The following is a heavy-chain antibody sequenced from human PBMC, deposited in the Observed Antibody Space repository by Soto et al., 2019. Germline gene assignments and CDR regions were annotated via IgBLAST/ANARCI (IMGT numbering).Heavy chain of an antibody. Sequence: QVQLVQSGAEVKKPGASVKVSCKASGYTFTSYAMHWVRQAPGQRLEWMGWINAGNGNTKYSQKFQGRVTITRDTSASTAYMELSSLRSEDTAVYYCARVLLAYGDYGVDYWGQGTLVTVSS. D-gene: IGHD4-17*01. J-gene: IGHJ4*02. V-gene: IGHV1-3*01. CDR2: INAGNGNT. CDR1: GYTFTSYA. CDR3: ARVLLAYGDYGVDY.